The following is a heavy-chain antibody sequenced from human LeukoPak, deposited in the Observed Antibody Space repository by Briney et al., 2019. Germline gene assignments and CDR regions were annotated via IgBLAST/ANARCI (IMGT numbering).Heavy chain of an antibody. V-gene: IGHV4-34*01. D-gene: IGHD3-9*01. CDR3: ARAPTRLRYFDWLSHLDY. Sequence: PSETLSLTCAVYGGSFSGYYWSWIRQPPGKGLEWIGEINHSGSTNYNPSLKSRVTISVDTSKNQFSLKLSSVTAADTAVYYCARAPTRLRYFDWLSHLDYWGQRTLVTLSS. CDR1: GGSFSGYY. J-gene: IGHJ4*02. CDR2: INHSGST.